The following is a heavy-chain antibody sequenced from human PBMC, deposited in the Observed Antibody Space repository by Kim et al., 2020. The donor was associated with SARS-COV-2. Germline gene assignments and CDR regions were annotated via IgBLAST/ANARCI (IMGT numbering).Heavy chain of an antibody. CDR2: IYPGDSNT. Sequence: GESLKISCKGSGYSFTDYWIAWVRQMPGKGLEWMGIIYPGDSNTKYSPPFQGQVTISADKSINTAYLQWSSLRASDTAIYYCAICMSTFGAAFDYWGQGTLVTVSS. CDR3: AICMSTFGAAFDY. J-gene: IGHJ4*02. D-gene: IGHD3-16*01. V-gene: IGHV5-51*01. CDR1: GYSFTDYW.